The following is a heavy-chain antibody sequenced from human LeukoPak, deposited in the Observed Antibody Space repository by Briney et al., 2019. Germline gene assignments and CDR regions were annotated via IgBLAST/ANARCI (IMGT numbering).Heavy chain of an antibody. CDR1: GFTFSSYG. CDR3: ARGDTSLQRNDALDI. CDR2: ISYDGSNK. D-gene: IGHD2/OR15-2a*01. Sequence: GRSLRLSCAASGFTFSSYGMHWVRQAPGKGLEWVAVISYDGSNKYYADSVKGRFTISRDNSKNTLYLQMNSLRAGDTALYYCARGDTSLQRNDALDIWGQGTMVSVSS. V-gene: IGHV3-30*03. J-gene: IGHJ3*02.